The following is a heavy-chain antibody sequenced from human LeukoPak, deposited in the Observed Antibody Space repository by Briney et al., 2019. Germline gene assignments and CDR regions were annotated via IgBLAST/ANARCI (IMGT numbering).Heavy chain of an antibody. CDR1: GYSFTSYW. CDR2: IYPGDSDS. D-gene: IGHD3-10*01. V-gene: IGHV5-51*01. CDR3: ARRAFGSGSYCDY. J-gene: IGHJ4*02. Sequence: GESLKISCKGSGYSFTSYWIGWVRQMPGKGLEWMGIIYPGDSDSRYSPSFQGQATISADKSISTAYLQWSSLKASDTAMYYCARRAFGSGSYCDYWGQGTLVTVSS.